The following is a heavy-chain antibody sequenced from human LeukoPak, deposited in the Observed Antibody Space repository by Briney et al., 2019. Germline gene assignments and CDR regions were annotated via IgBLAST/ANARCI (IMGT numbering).Heavy chain of an antibody. V-gene: IGHV3-21*01. CDR1: GFTLSSYS. CDR3: ANLHKREWLCSSWGNDY. Sequence: GGSRRLSCAASGFTLSSYSMNWVRQAPGKGLEWVSSISSSSSYIYYADSVKGRFTISRDNAKNSLYLQMNGLRAEDTAVYYCANLHKREWLCSSWGNDYWGQGTLVTVSS. D-gene: IGHD6-13*01. CDR2: ISSSSSYI. J-gene: IGHJ4*02.